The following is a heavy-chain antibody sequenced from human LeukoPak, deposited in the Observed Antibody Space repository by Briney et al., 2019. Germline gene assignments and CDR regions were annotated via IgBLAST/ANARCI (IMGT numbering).Heavy chain of an antibody. CDR3: ARGAAATRDY. D-gene: IGHD2-15*01. V-gene: IGHV4-59*01. CDR2: IHYSGST. CDR1: GGSISGCY. J-gene: IGHJ4*02. Sequence: PSETLSLTCAVSGGSISGCYWSWIRQPPGKGLEWIGYIHYSGSTDYNPSLKSRVTISVDTSKNQFSLKLTSVTAADTAVYYCARGAAATRDYWGQGILVTVSS.